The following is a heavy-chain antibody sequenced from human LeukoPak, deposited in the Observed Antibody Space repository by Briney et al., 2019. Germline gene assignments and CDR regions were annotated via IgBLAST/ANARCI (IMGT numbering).Heavy chain of an antibody. CDR2: ISAYNGNT. D-gene: IGHD3-22*01. V-gene: IGHV1-18*01. J-gene: IGHJ4*02. CDR3: ARDRAQGYYDSSGYYPGDY. Sequence: ASVKVSCKASGYTFTSYGISWVRQAPGQGLEWMGWISAYNGNTNYAQKLQGRVTMTTDTSTSTAYMELRSLRSDDTAVYYCARDRAQGYYDSSGYYPGDYWGQGTLVTVSS. CDR1: GYTFTSYG.